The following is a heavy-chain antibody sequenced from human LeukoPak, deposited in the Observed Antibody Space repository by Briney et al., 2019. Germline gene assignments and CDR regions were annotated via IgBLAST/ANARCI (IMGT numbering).Heavy chain of an antibody. V-gene: IGHV3-7*01. J-gene: IGHJ4*02. CDR3: ASHPWRSGRYYFDY. Sequence: GGSLRLSCAASGFTFSNYWMSWVRQAPGKGLEWVANIKQDGSEKYYVDSVKGRFTISRDNAKNSLYLQMNSLRADDTAVYYCASHPWRSGRYYFDYWGQGTLATVSS. CDR1: GFTFSNYW. D-gene: IGHD3-10*01. CDR2: IKQDGSEK.